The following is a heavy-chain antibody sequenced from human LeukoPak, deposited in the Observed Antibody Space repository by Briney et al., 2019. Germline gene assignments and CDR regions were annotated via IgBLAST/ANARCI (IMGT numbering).Heavy chain of an antibody. J-gene: IGHJ5*02. Sequence: SETLSLTCAVYGGSFSGYYWSWIRQPPGKGLEWIGEINHSGSTNYNPSLKSRVTISVDTSKNQFSLKLSSVTAADTAVYYCARVVIVVVPAANPNSWFDPWGQGTLVTVSS. CDR2: INHSGST. V-gene: IGHV4-34*01. CDR3: ARVVIVVVPAANPNSWFDP. CDR1: GGSFSGYY. D-gene: IGHD2-2*01.